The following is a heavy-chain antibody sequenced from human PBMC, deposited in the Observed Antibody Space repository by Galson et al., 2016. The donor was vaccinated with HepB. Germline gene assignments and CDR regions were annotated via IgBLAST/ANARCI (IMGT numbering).Heavy chain of an antibody. CDR1: GFTFNSYA. Sequence: SLRLSCAASGFTFNSYAMSWVRQVPGRGLEWVSSISASGGSTYYADSVKGRFTISRDNSKNTLYLQMNSLRAGDTAIYYCAKQVGVTLRALDYWGQGTLVTVSS. V-gene: IGHV3-23*01. J-gene: IGHJ4*02. CDR3: AKQVGVTLRALDY. CDR2: ISASGGST. D-gene: IGHD1-26*01.